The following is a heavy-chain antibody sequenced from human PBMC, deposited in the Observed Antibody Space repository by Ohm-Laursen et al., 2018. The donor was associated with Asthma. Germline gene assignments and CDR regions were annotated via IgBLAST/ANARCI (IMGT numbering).Heavy chain of an antibody. V-gene: IGHV4-31*02. J-gene: IGHJ5*01. CDR3: ARLVGSSWFDS. CDR1: GGSISSGGYY. D-gene: IGHD1-26*01. Sequence: SQTLSLTWTVSGGSISSGGYYWSWIRQHPGKGLEWIGYIYYSGSTYYNPSLKSRVTISVDTSKNHFSLQLNSVTPEDTAVYYCARLVGSSWFDSWGQGTPVTVSS. CDR2: IYYSGST.